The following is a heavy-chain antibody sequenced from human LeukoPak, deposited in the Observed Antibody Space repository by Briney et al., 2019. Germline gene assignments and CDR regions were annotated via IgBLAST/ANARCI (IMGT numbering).Heavy chain of an antibody. D-gene: IGHD1-20*01. CDR1: GFTFSSYE. V-gene: IGHV3-48*03. J-gene: IGHJ4*02. Sequence: GGSLRLSCAASGFTFSSYEMNWVRQAPGKGLEWLSYISSSGSTIYYADSVKGRFTISRDNAKNSLYLQMNSLRAEDTAVSYCARGPSGGNNLWMDYWGQGTLVTVSS. CDR3: ARGPSGGNNLWMDY. CDR2: ISSSGSTI.